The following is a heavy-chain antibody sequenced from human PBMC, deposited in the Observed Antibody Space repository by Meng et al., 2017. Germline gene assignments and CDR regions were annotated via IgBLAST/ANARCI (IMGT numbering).Heavy chain of an antibody. J-gene: IGHJ4*02. D-gene: IGHD3-10*01. CDR3: AKGDTYYYGSGSYLGGY. CDR2: ISWNSGSI. V-gene: IGHV3-9*01. CDR1: GFTFSSYA. Sequence: GGSLRLSCAASGFTFSSYAMHWVRQAPGKGLEWVSGISWNSGSIGYADSVKGRFTISRDNAKNSLYLQMNSLRAEDTALYYCAKGDTYYYGSGSYLGGYWGQGTLVTVSS.